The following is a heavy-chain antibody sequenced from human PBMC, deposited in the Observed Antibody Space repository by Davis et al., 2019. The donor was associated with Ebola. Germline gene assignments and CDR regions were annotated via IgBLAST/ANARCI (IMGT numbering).Heavy chain of an antibody. V-gene: IGHV1-3*01. CDR1: GYTFTSYA. D-gene: IGHD3-3*01. CDR2: INAGNGNT. Sequence: ASVKVSCKASGYTFTSYAMHWVRQAPGQRLEWMGWINAGNGNTKHSQKFQGRVTITADKSTSTAYMELSSLRSEDTAVYYCASSEYYDFWSGTLDYWGQGTLVTVSS. CDR3: ASSEYYDFWSGTLDY. J-gene: IGHJ4*02.